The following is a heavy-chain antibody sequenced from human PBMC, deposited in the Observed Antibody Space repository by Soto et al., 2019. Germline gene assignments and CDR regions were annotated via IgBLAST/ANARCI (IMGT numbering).Heavy chain of an antibody. Sequence: CIDYGGIRILQKPSKGLEWVSYISSSSSTIYYADSVKGRFTISRDNAKNSLYLQMNSLRDEDTAVYYCARIPKYSSSWYIDAFDIWGQGTIVTVSS. D-gene: IGHD6-13*01. CDR3: ARIPKYSSSWYIDAFDI. CDR2: ISSSSSTI. CDR1: CIDYG. J-gene: IGHJ3*02. V-gene: IGHV3-48*02.